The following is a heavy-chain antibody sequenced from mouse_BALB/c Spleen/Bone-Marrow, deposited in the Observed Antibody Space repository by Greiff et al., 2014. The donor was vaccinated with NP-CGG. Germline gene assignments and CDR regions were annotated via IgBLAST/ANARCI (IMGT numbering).Heavy chain of an antibody. CDR3: ARYWGAY. CDR2: IDPRTANT. CDR1: DYTFTSYW. V-gene: IGHV1-7*01. J-gene: IGHJ3*01. Sequence: VQLQQSGAELAKPGASVKMSCKASDYTFTSYWIHWVKQRPGQGLEWIGYIDPRTANTEYSQKFKDKATVTADKSSSTAYMQLSSLKSEDSAVYYCARYWGAYWGQGILVTVSA.